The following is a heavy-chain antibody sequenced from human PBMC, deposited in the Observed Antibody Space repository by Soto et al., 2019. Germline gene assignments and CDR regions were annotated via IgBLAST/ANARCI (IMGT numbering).Heavy chain of an antibody. CDR3: AKREGLRFLEWLPFDY. D-gene: IGHD3-3*01. CDR2: ISGSGGST. V-gene: IGHV3-23*01. J-gene: IGHJ4*02. Sequence: EVQLLESGGGLVQPGGSLRLSCAASEFTFSSYAMSWVRQAPGKGLEWVSAISGSGGSTYYADSVKGRFTISRDNSKNTLYLQMNSLRAEDTAVYYCAKREGLRFLEWLPFDYWGQGTLVTVSA. CDR1: EFTFSSYA.